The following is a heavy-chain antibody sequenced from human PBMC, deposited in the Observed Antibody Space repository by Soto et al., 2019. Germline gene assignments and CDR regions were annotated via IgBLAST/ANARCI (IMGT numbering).Heavy chain of an antibody. D-gene: IGHD2-2*01. Sequence: QVQLVQSGAEVKKPGSSVKVSCKASGGTFGSYAISWVRQAPGQGLEWMGGIIPIPGTANYAQKFQGRVTIAADESTSTAYMELRRLRSEDTAVYYCARSEDSSTSLALYYYYYYGMDVWGQGSTVTVSS. CDR2: IIPIPGTA. CDR3: ARSEDSSTSLALYYYYYYGMDV. V-gene: IGHV1-69*01. CDR1: GGTFGSYA. J-gene: IGHJ6*02.